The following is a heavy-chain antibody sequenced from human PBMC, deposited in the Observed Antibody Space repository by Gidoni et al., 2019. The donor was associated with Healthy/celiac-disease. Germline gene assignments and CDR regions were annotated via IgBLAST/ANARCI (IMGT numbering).Heavy chain of an antibody. CDR1: GFTFSSYG. CDR3: AKGVKGRGTKLRSSLYYFDY. J-gene: IGHJ4*02. D-gene: IGHD1-26*01. Sequence: QVQLVESGGGVVQPGRSLRLSCAASGFTFSSYGMHWVRQAPGKGLEWVAVISDDGSNKYYADSVKGRFTISRDNSKNTLYLQMNSLRAEDTAVYYCAKGVKGRGTKLRSSLYYFDYWGQGTLVTVSS. CDR2: ISDDGSNK. V-gene: IGHV3-30*18.